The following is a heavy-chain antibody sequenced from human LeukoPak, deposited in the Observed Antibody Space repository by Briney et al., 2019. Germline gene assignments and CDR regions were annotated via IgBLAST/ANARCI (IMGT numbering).Heavy chain of an antibody. Sequence: SQTLSLTCTVSGGSISSGSYYWSWIRQPAGKGLEWIGRIYTSGSTNYNPSLKSRVTISVDTSKNQFSLKLSSVTAADTAVYYCARATPQYSSSHGFDYWGQGTLVTVSS. CDR2: IYTSGST. V-gene: IGHV4-61*02. CDR1: GGSISSGSYY. J-gene: IGHJ4*02. D-gene: IGHD6-13*01. CDR3: ARATPQYSSSHGFDY.